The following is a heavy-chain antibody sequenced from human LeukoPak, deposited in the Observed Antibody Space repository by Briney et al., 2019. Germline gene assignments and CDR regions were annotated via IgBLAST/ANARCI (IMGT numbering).Heavy chain of an antibody. CDR1: VYTFTIYN. CDR3: ARDGMAVIGVTWSDH. CDR2: INPNSDNA. J-gene: IGHJ4*02. D-gene: IGHD6-19*01. Sequence: ASVKLSRKASVYTFTIYNIHWVRQPPGQGLEWVGKINPNSDNANYAQKFPGRVTMTRDSYTSTLYMELSSRRAEDTAVYYCARDGMAVIGVTWSDHWGQGTLVTVSS. V-gene: IGHV1-46*01.